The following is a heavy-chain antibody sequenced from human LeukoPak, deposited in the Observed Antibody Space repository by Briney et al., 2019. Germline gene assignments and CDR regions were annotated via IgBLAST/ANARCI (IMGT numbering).Heavy chain of an antibody. Sequence: GGSLRLSCAASGFTFSSYGMHWVRQAPGKGLEWVAVISYDGSNKYYADSVKGRFTISRDNSKNTLYLQMNSLRAEDTAVYYCAKDRGSISPVDYRGQGTLVTVSS. CDR3: AKDRGSISPVDY. CDR2: ISYDGSNK. J-gene: IGHJ4*02. D-gene: IGHD1-1*01. CDR1: GFTFSSYG. V-gene: IGHV3-30*18.